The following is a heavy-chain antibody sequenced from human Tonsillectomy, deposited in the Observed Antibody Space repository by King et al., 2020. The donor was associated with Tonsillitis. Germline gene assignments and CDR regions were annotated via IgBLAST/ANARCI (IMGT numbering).Heavy chain of an antibody. Sequence: VQLVESGGRMVRPGGSLRLSCAASGYTFDDYGMSWVRQVPGRGLEWVSGINWNGGRTGYADSVKGRFTISRDNAKNSLYLQMNSLRAEDTALYFCARDGLDHDLWGQGTLVTVSS. CDR2: INWNGGRT. J-gene: IGHJ5*02. V-gene: IGHV3-20*04. D-gene: IGHD3-9*01. CDR3: ARDGLDHDL. CDR1: GYTFDDYG.